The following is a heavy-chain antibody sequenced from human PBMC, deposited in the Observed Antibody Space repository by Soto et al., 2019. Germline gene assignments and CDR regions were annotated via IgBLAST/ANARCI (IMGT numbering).Heavy chain of an antibody. D-gene: IGHD6-13*01. CDR1: GGTFSSYA. CDR3: ARTRIAAASKRFDP. V-gene: IGHV1-69*13. J-gene: IGHJ5*02. Sequence: GASVKVSCKASGGTFSSYAISWVRQAPGQGLEWMGGIIPIFGTANYAQKFQGRVTITADESTSTAYMELSSLRSEDTAVYYCARTRIAAASKRFDPWGQGTLVTVSS. CDR2: IIPIFGTA.